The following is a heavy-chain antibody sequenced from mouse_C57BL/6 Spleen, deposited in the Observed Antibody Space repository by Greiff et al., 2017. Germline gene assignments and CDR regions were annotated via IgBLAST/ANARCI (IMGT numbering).Heavy chain of an antibody. CDR2: IYPGSGST. CDR3: ASSTTAYYMDY. D-gene: IGHD1-2*01. CDR1: GYTFTSYW. Sequence: QVQLKQPGAELVKPGASVKLSCKASGYTFTSYWITWVKQRPGQGLEWIGDIYPGSGSTNYNEKFKSKATLTVDTSSSTASMQLSSLTSADSAVYYCASSTTAYYMDYWGQGTTLTVSS. V-gene: IGHV1-55*01. J-gene: IGHJ2*01.